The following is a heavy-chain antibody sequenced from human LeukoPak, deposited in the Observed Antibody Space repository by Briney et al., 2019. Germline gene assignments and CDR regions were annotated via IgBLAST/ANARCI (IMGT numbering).Heavy chain of an antibody. Sequence: GGSLRLSCAASGFTFSSYSMTWVRQAPGKGLEWVSSISSSSSYIYYADSVKGRFTISRDNAKNSLYLQMNSLRAEDTAVYYCARDLKWDSSGYYYYWGQGTLVTVSS. CDR2: ISSSSSYI. CDR3: ARDLKWDSSGYYYY. V-gene: IGHV3-21*01. J-gene: IGHJ4*02. CDR1: GFTFSSYS. D-gene: IGHD3-22*01.